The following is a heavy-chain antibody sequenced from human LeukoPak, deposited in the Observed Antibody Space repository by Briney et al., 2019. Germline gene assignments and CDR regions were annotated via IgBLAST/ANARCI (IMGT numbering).Heavy chain of an antibody. V-gene: IGHV4-39*07. J-gene: IGHJ6*03. D-gene: IGHD5-24*01. Sequence: SETLSLTCTVSGGSISSSNYYWGWIRQPPGKGLEWIGSIYYSGNTYYNPSLKSRVTISVDTSKNQFSLKLSSVTAADTAVYYCARDSYNYQSYYYYYYYMDVWGKGTTVTISS. CDR1: GGSISSSNYY. CDR3: ARDSYNYQSYYYYYYYMDV. CDR2: IYYSGNT.